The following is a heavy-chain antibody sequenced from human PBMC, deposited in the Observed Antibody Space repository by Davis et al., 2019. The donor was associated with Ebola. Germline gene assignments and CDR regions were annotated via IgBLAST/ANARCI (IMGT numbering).Heavy chain of an antibody. D-gene: IGHD5-24*01. Sequence: GESLKISCAASGFTFSDYYMTWIRQAPGKGLEWVSSITDTGDSTYYRDSVRGRFTISRDNAQNSLYLQMNSLRAEDTAVYYCARVEDGSIEDWGQGTLVTVSS. CDR3: ARVEDGSIED. CDR1: GFTFSDYY. CDR2: ITDTGDST. V-gene: IGHV3-11*04. J-gene: IGHJ4*02.